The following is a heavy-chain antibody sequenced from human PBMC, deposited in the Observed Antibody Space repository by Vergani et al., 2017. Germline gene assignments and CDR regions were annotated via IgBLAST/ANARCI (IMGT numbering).Heavy chain of an antibody. CDR3: ARESSGWPYYYYYYGMDV. V-gene: IGHV4-39*02. Sequence: QLQLQESGPGLVKPSETLSLTCTVSGGSISSSSYYWGWIRQPPGKGLEWIGNISYSGSTYYNPSLKSRVTISVDTSKNQFSLKLSSVTAADTAVYYCARESSGWPYYYYYYGMDVWGQGTTVTVSS. D-gene: IGHD6-19*01. J-gene: IGHJ6*02. CDR2: ISYSGST. CDR1: GGSISSSSYY.